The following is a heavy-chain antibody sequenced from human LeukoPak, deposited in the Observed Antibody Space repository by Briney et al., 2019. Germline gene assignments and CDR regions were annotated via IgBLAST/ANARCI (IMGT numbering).Heavy chain of an antibody. V-gene: IGHV1-69*13. CDR3: ARVAGPLRSGYYTKWFNP. Sequence: GASVKVSCKASGYTFTSYGISWVRQAPGQGLEWMGGIIPIFGTANYAQKFQGRVTITADESTSTAYMELSSLRSEDTAVYYCARVAGPLRSGYYTKWFNPWGQGTLVTVSS. CDR2: IIPIFGTA. J-gene: IGHJ5*02. D-gene: IGHD3-3*01. CDR1: GYTFTSYG.